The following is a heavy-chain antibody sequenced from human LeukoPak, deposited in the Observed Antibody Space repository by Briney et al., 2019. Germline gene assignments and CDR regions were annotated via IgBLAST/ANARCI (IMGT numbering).Heavy chain of an antibody. Sequence: PGGSLRLSCAASGFTFSSYAMSWVRQAPGKGLEWVSAISGSGGSTYYADSVKGRFTTSRDNSKNTLYLQMNSLRAEDTAVYYCAKGSSRYYGSGSYSEYYFDYWGQGTLVTVSS. V-gene: IGHV3-23*01. CDR3: AKGSSRYYGSGSYSEYYFDY. CDR1: GFTFSSYA. CDR2: ISGSGGST. J-gene: IGHJ4*02. D-gene: IGHD3-10*01.